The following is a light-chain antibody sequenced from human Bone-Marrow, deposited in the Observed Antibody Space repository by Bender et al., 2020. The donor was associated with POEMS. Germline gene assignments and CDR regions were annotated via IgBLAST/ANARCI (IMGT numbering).Light chain of an antibody. J-gene: IGLJ1*01. V-gene: IGLV2-14*01. CDR3: SSYTSGDTPYV. Sequence: QSALTQPASVSGSPGQSITISCIGSSSDIGGYDFVSWYRQHPGKAPKLMIYEVTKRPSGISDRFSGSKSGYTASLTISGLQAEDEADYYCSSYTSGDTPYVFGSGTKVTV. CDR1: SSDIGGYDF. CDR2: EVT.